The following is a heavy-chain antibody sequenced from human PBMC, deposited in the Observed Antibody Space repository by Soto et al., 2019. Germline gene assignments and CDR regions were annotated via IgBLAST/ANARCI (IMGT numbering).Heavy chain of an antibody. CDR2: ISYDGSNK. D-gene: IGHD2-2*01. V-gene: IGHV3-30*18. J-gene: IGHJ6*03. CDR1: GFTFSSYG. Sequence: GGSLRLSCAASGFTFSSYGMHWVRQAPGKGLEWVAVISYDGSNKYYADSVKGRFTISRDNSKNTLYLQMNSLRAEDTAVYYCAKVWGGYCSSTSCYADYYYYYMDVWGKGTTVTVSS. CDR3: AKVWGGYCSSTSCYADYYYYYMDV.